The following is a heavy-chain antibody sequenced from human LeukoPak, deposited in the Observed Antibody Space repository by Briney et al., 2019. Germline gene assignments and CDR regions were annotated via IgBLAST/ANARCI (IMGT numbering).Heavy chain of an antibody. J-gene: IGHJ3*02. Sequence: GGSLRLSCAASGLTFSSYAMSWVRQAPGKGLEWVAVISYDGSNKYYADSVKGRFTISRDNSKNTLYLQMNSLRAEDTAVYYCARGSGWHTSGAFDIWGQGTMVTVSS. V-gene: IGHV3-30*04. CDR1: GLTFSSYA. CDR2: ISYDGSNK. D-gene: IGHD6-19*01. CDR3: ARGSGWHTSGAFDI.